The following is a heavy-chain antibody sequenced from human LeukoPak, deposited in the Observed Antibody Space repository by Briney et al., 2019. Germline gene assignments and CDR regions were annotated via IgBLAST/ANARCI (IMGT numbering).Heavy chain of an antibody. D-gene: IGHD2-2*01. CDR2: MNPNSGNT. J-gene: IGHJ6*02. CDR1: GYTFTSYD. Sequence: ASVKVSCKASGYTFTSYDINWVRQATGQGLEWMGWMNPNSGNTGYAQKFQGRVTMTRNTSISTAYMELSSLRSEDTAVYYCARGSCSSTSCRIFPGIYYYGMDVWGQGTTVTVSS. V-gene: IGHV1-8*01. CDR3: ARGSCSSTSCRIFPGIYYYGMDV.